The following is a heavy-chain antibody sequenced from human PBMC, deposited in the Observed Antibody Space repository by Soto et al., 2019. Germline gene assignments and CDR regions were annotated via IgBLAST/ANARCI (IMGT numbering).Heavy chain of an antibody. J-gene: IGHJ6*02. Sequence: EVQLVESGGGLVQPGGSLKLSCAASGFTFSGSAMHWVRQASGKGLEWGGRIRSKANSYETSYAASVKERCTIYRDDSKTTTYLKMNSQKTEDTAVYSCTQPTSVDTASDYYHYCMDVWGQGTTVTVSS. D-gene: IGHD5-18*01. CDR1: GFTFSGSA. CDR3: TQPTSVDTASDYYHYCMDV. V-gene: IGHV3-73*01. CDR2: IRSKANSYET.